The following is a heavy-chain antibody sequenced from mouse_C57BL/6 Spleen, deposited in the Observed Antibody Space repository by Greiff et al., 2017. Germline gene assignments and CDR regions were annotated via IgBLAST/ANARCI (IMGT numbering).Heavy chain of an antibody. D-gene: IGHD1-1*02. Sequence: EVMLVESGGGLVKPGGSLKLSCAASGFTFSSYAMSWLRQTPEKRLEWVATISDGGSYTYYPDNVKGRFTISRDNAKNNLYLQMSHLKSEDTAMYYCARDLYGYYALDYWGQGTSVTVSS. CDR3: ARDLYGYYALDY. CDR1: GFTFSSYA. CDR2: ISDGGSYT. J-gene: IGHJ4*01. V-gene: IGHV5-4*01.